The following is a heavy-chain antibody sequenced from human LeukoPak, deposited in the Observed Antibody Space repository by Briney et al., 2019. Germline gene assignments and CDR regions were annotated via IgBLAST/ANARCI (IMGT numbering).Heavy chain of an antibody. V-gene: IGHV1-8*01. CDR1: GYTFTSYD. CDR2: MGPNSGTT. CDR3: ARPYYSSGFFEGDWYFDL. J-gene: IGHJ2*01. Sequence: ASVKVSCKASGYTFTSYDINWVRQATGQGLEWMGWMGPNSGTTAYAQKFQGRVTMTRNTSINTAYMELSSLGSEDTAVYFCARPYYSSGFFEGDWYFDLWGRGTLVTVSS. D-gene: IGHD6-19*01.